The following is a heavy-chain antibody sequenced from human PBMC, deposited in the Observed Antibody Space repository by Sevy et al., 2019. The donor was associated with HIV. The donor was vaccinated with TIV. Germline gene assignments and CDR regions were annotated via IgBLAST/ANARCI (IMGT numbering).Heavy chain of an antibody. J-gene: IGHJ6*02. CDR2: IYSGGST. Sequence: GESLKISCAASGFTVSSNYMSWVRQAPGKGLEWVSVIYSGGSTYYADSVKGRFTISRDNSKNTLYLQMNSLRAEDTAVYYCARVLGDGYNWGYYYYYGMDVWGQGTTVTVSS. V-gene: IGHV3-53*01. D-gene: IGHD5-12*01. CDR3: ARVLGDGYNWGYYYYYGMDV. CDR1: GFTVSSNY.